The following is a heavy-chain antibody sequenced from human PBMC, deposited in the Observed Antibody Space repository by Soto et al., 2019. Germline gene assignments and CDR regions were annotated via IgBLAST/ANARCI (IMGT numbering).Heavy chain of an antibody. V-gene: IGHV3-23*01. Sequence: GGSLRLSCSASGFIFSNYAMSWVRQAPGKGLEWVSSISHNGNYEQFADSVKGRFTISRDNSKNTVYLQLNSLRAEDTAVYYCAQPGGKPTTNYDFWGQGTLVTVSS. CDR2: ISHNGNYE. CDR1: GFIFSNYA. CDR3: AQPGGKPTTNYDF. J-gene: IGHJ4*02. D-gene: IGHD3-16*01.